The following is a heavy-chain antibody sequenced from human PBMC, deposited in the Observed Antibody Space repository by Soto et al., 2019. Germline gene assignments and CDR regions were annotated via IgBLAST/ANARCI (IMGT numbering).Heavy chain of an antibody. J-gene: IGHJ4*02. Sequence: QVQLVESGGGVVQPGRSLRLSCAASGFTFSSYGMHWVRQAPGKGLEWVAVISSDGSNKYYADSVKGRFTISRDNSKNTLYLQMNSLRAEDTAVYYCAKETRAVAGTIDFDYWGQGTLVTVSS. CDR1: GFTFSSYG. CDR3: AKETRAVAGTIDFDY. D-gene: IGHD6-19*01. V-gene: IGHV3-30*18. CDR2: ISSDGSNK.